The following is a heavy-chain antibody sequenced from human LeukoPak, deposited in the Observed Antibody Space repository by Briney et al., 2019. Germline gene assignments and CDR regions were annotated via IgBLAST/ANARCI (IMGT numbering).Heavy chain of an antibody. CDR2: KYYSGRP. V-gene: IGHV4-31*03. J-gene: IGHJ3*02. CDR3: ATPYCSGITCLDVFNM. D-gene: IGHD2-15*01. CDR1: GVSVSDDRYY. Sequence: SQTLSLTCNVSGVSVSDDRYYWDWIRQHQGKGREGSVYKYYSGRPKYNPSLKSRLTISTARSKNPLSLQLSSVTAADTATYYCATPYCSGITCLDVFNMWGQGTRVTVSS.